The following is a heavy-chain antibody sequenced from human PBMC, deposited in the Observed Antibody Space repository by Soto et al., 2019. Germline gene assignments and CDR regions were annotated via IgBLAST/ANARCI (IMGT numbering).Heavy chain of an antibody. CDR3: AKELLRLGESLERYFDY. CDR1: GFTFSTYA. J-gene: IGHJ4*02. Sequence: GASLKISCAASGFTFSTYAMSWVRQAPGKGLEWVSAISGSGSSRYYADSAKGRFTISRDNSKNTLFLQLNSLRAEDTAVYYCAKELLRLGESLERYFDYWGQGTLVTVSS. V-gene: IGHV3-23*01. D-gene: IGHD3-10*01. CDR2: ISGSGSSR.